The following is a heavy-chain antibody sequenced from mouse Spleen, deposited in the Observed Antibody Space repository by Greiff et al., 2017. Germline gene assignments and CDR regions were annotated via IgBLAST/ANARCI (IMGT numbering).Heavy chain of an antibody. D-gene: IGHD1-1*01. CDR3: ARPTVVAKGFAY. J-gene: IGHJ3*01. Sequence: VQLQQPGAELVKPGASVKLSCKASGYTFTSYWMQWVKQRPGQGLEWIGEIDPSDSYTNYNQKFKGKATLTVDTSSSTAYMQLSSLTSEDSAVYYCARPTVVAKGFAYWGQGTLVTVSA. V-gene: IGHV1-50*01. CDR1: GYTFTSYW. CDR2: IDPSDSYT.